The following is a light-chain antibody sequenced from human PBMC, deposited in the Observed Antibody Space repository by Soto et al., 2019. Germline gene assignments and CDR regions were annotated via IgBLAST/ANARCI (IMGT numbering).Light chain of an antibody. Sequence: IVLTQSPATPSLSPGERATLSCRASQSVSSYLAWYQQKPGQAPRLLIYDASNRATGIPARFSGSGSGTDFTLTISSLEPEDFAVYYCQQRSNWTFGQGTKVDIK. CDR3: QQRSNWT. CDR1: QSVSSY. CDR2: DAS. V-gene: IGKV3-11*01. J-gene: IGKJ1*01.